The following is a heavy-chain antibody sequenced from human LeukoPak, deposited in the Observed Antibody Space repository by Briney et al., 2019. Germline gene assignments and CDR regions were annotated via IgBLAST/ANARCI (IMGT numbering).Heavy chain of an antibody. CDR3: ARAYSGNYGLWDY. J-gene: IGHJ4*02. Sequence: GSLRLSCAASGFTFSNYWMQWVRQAPGKGLVWVARINTDGSNTNYADSVKGRFTISRDNAKNTLYLQMNSLRAEDTVVYYCARAYSGNYGLWDYSGQGTLVTVSS. CDR2: INTDGSNT. CDR1: GFTFSNYW. V-gene: IGHV3-74*01. D-gene: IGHD1-26*01.